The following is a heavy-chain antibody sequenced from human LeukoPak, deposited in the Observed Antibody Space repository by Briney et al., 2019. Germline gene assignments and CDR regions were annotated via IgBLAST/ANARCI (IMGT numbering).Heavy chain of an antibody. CDR2: IYSGGST. J-gene: IGHJ4*02. CDR1: GFTVSNNY. CDR3: ARDFSNRFEY. V-gene: IGHV3-66*01. D-gene: IGHD3-3*01. Sequence: GGSLRLSCAASGFTVSNNYMSWVRQAPGKGLEWVSLIYSGGSTYYADSVKGRFTISRDKSKNTLYLQMNSLRAEDTAVYYCARDFSNRFEYWGRGTLVTVAS.